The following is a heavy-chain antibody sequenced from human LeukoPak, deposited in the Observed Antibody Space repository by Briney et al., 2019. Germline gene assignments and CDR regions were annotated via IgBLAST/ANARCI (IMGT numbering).Heavy chain of an antibody. J-gene: IGHJ3*02. CDR1: GGTFSSYA. CDR2: IIPILGIA. Sequence: SVKVSCKASGGTFSSYAISWVRQAPGQGLEWMGRIIPILGIANYAQKFQGRVTITADKSTSTAYMELSSLRSEDTAVYYCARAGTTAAFDIWGQGTMVTVSS. V-gene: IGHV1-69*04. CDR3: ARAGTTAAFDI. D-gene: IGHD1-7*01.